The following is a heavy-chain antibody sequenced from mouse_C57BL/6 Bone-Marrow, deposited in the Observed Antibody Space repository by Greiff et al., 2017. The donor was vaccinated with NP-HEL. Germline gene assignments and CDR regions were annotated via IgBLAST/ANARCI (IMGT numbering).Heavy chain of an antibody. CDR2: ISSGGSYP. CDR3: ARRGGVPDY. V-gene: IGHV5-6*01. Sequence: EVQLVESGGDLVKPGGSLKLSCAASGFTFSSYGMSWVRQTPDKRLEWVATISSGGSYPYYPDSVKGRFTISRDNAKNTLYLQMSSLKSEDTAMYYCARRGGVPDYWGQGTTLTVSS. J-gene: IGHJ2*01. CDR1: GFTFSSYG.